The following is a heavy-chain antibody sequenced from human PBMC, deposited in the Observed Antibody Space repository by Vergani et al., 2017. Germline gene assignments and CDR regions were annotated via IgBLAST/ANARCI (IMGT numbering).Heavy chain of an antibody. CDR1: GFTFSSYA. Sequence: EVQLLESGGGLVQPGGSLRLSCAASGFTFSSYAMSWVRQAPGKGLEWVSAISGSGGSTYYADSVKGRLTISRDNSKNTLYLQMNSLRAEDTAVYYCAKDRVYYYDSSGYYYGMDVWGQGTTVTVSS. CDR3: AKDRVYYYDSSGYYYGMDV. CDR2: ISGSGGST. V-gene: IGHV3-23*01. D-gene: IGHD3-22*01. J-gene: IGHJ6*02.